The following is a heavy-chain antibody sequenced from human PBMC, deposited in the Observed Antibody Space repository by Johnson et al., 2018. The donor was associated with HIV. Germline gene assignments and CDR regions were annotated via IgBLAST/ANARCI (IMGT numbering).Heavy chain of an antibody. V-gene: IGHV3-30*04. CDR2: LSYDGSNK. CDR3: ASKAAGTMHAFDI. J-gene: IGHJ3*02. Sequence: QMQLVESGGGVVQPGRSLRLSCAASGFTFSSYPLHWVRQAPGKGLEWVAVLSYDGSNKFYADSVRGRFTISRDNSKNTLYLQMNSLRDEDTAVYYCASKAAGTMHAFDIWGQGTMVTVSS. CDR1: GFTFSSYP. D-gene: IGHD6-13*01.